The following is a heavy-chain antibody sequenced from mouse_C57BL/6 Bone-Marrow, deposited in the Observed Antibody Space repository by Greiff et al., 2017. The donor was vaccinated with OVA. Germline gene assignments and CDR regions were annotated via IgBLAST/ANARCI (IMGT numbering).Heavy chain of an antibody. V-gene: IGHV1-55*01. CDR1: GYTFTSYW. J-gene: IGHJ3*01. CDR3: AAPYGSSPLAY. Sequence: QVQLQQPGAELVKPGASVKMSCKASGYTFTSYWITWVKQRPGQGLEWIGDIYPGSGSTNDNEKFKSKATLTVDTSSSTAYMQLSSLTSEDSAVYYCAAPYGSSPLAYWGQGTLVTVSA. CDR2: IYPGSGST. D-gene: IGHD1-1*01.